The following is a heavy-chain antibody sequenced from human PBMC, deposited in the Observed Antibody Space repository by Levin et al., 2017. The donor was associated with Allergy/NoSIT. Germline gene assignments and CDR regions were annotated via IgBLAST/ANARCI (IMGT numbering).Heavy chain of an antibody. Sequence: GGSLRLSCEASGFTFSDYWMSWVRQPPGKGLEWVARINKGRNEISYVDSVKGRFTISRDDAKKPLYLQMNSLRVEDTAVYYCARGGGDYGAWWGQGALVTVSS. J-gene: IGHJ4*02. CDR1: GFTFSDYW. D-gene: IGHD4/OR15-4a*01. CDR3: ARGGGDYGAW. CDR2: INKGRNEI. V-gene: IGHV3-7*05.